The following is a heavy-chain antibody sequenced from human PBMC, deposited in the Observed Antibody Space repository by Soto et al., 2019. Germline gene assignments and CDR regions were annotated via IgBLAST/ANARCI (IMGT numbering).Heavy chain of an antibody. CDR1: GFTFSSYV. V-gene: IGHV3-23*01. D-gene: IGHD2-15*01. Sequence: EVQLLESGGGLVQPGGSLRLSCSASGFTFSSYVMSWVRQAPGKGLEWVSAISGSGGSTYYADSVKGRFTISRDNSKNTLYLQMNSLRAEDTAVYYCAKLLGGTRPYWYFDLWGRGTLVTVSS. J-gene: IGHJ2*01. CDR3: AKLLGGTRPYWYFDL. CDR2: ISGSGGST.